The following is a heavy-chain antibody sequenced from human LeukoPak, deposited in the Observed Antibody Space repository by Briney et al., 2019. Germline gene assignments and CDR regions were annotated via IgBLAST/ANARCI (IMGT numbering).Heavy chain of an antibody. J-gene: IGHJ4*02. Sequence: PGGSLRLSCAASGFTFSSYAMHWVRQAPGKGLEWVSVIYSGGSTYYADSVKGRFTISRDNSKNTLYLQMNSLRAEDTAVYYCARSSSGWYGGFDYWGQGTLVTVSS. CDR3: ARSSSGWYGGFDY. CDR1: GFTFSSYA. V-gene: IGHV3-53*01. CDR2: IYSGGST. D-gene: IGHD6-19*01.